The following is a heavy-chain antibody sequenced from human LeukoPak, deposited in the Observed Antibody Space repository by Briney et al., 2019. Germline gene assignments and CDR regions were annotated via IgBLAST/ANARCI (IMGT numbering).Heavy chain of an antibody. V-gene: IGHV5-51*01. Sequence: GESLKISCKGSGYSFTSYWIGWVRQMPGKGLEWKGIIYPGDSDTRYSPSFQGQVTISADKSISTAYLQWSSLKASDTAMYYCARKRGCSGGSCYSGYLFGYWGQGTLVTVSS. D-gene: IGHD2-15*01. J-gene: IGHJ4*02. CDR3: ARKRGCSGGSCYSGYLFGY. CDR1: GYSFTSYW. CDR2: IYPGDSDT.